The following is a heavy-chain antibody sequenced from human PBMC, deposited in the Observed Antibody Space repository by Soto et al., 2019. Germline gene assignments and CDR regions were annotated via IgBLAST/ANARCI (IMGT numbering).Heavy chain of an antibody. Sequence: QVQLVQSGAEVKKPGASVKVSCKASGYTFTNYAFSWVRQAPGQGLEWMGWISAYNGNTNYPQKLQGRVTMTTDTSTSTAYTELRSLRSDATAVYYCARDLAAAGPFDCWGQGTLVTVSS. D-gene: IGHD6-13*01. CDR1: GYTFTNYA. V-gene: IGHV1-18*01. J-gene: IGHJ4*02. CDR2: ISAYNGNT. CDR3: ARDLAAAGPFDC.